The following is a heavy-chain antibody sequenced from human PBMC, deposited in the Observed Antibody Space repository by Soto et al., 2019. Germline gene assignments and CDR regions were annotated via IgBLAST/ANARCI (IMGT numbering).Heavy chain of an antibody. CDR1: GGPISSFN. CDR3: ARHKIAAAGTWFDP. Sequence: PSENPCLTCTFSGGPISSFNWGVIRQPPGKGLEWIGYIYYSGSTNYNPSLKSRVTISVDTSKNQFSLKLSSVTAADTAVYYCARHKIAAAGTWFDPWGQGTLVTVSS. D-gene: IGHD6-13*01. V-gene: IGHV4-59*08. J-gene: IGHJ5*02. CDR2: IYYSGST.